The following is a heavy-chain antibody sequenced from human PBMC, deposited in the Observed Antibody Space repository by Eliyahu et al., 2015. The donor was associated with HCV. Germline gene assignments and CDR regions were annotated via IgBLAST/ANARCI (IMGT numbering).Heavy chain of an antibody. CDR1: GFTFDDYA. J-gene: IGHJ6*02. CDR3: AREVYDFWSGLRVHGMDV. D-gene: IGHD3-3*01. CDR2: ISWNRGSI. Sequence: EVQLVESGGGLVQPGRSLRLSCAASGFTFDDYAMHWVRQAPGKGLEWVSGISWNRGSIGYADSVKGRFTISRDNAKNSLYLQMNSLRAEDTALYYCAREVYDFWSGLRVHGMDVWGQGTTVTVS. V-gene: IGHV3-9*01.